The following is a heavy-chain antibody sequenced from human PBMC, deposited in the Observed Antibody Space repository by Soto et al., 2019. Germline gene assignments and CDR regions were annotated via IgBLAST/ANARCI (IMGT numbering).Heavy chain of an antibody. CDR2: IYYSGST. CDR3: ARGGLGMIVVVDACDI. Sequence: QVQLQESGPGLVQPSQTLSLASTVSGGSISSGDHPWRWFRQPPRKGLGWIGYIYYSGSTSYNPSLSSRLTMAVDTPKDQSALKLSSVAAASTAVYYCARGGLGMIVVVDACDIWGRGTMVTVSA. CDR1: GGSISSGDHP. J-gene: IGHJ3*02. D-gene: IGHD3-22*01. V-gene: IGHV4-30-4*01.